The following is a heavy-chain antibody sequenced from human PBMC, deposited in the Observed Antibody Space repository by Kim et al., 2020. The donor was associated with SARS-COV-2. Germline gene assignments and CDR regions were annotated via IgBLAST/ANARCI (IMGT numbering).Heavy chain of an antibody. CDR3: ARYGSGSSPWNWFDP. V-gene: IGHV4-59*01. CDR2: IYYSGST. J-gene: IGHJ5*02. CDR1: GGSISSYY. Sequence: SETLSLTCTVSGGSISSYYWSWIRQPPGKGLEWIGYIYYSGSTNYNPSLKSRVTISVDTSKNQFSLKLSSVTAADTAAYYCARYGSGSSPWNWFDPWGQGTLVTVSS. D-gene: IGHD3-10*01.